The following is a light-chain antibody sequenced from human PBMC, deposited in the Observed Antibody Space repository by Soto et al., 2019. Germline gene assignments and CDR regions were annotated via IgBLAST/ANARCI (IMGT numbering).Light chain of an antibody. J-gene: IGKJ3*01. CDR2: GAS. Sequence: EIVMTQSPATLSVSPGERATLSCRASQSVSSNLAWYQQKPGQAPRLLIYGASSRATGIPDRFRGSGSGTDFTLTISRLEPEDFAVYYCQQYGTSPFTFGPGTKVDIK. CDR1: QSVSSN. CDR3: QQYGTSPFT. V-gene: IGKV3-20*01.